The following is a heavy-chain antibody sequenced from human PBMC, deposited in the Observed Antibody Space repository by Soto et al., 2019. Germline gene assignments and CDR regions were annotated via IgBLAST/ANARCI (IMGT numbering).Heavy chain of an antibody. CDR2: ISAYNGNT. J-gene: IGHJ3*02. CDR3: ATGSSCCYPYAFDI. Sequence: VASVKVSCKASGYTFTSYGISWVRQAPGQGLEWMGWISAYNGNTNYAQKLQGRVTMTTDTSTGTAYMELRSLRSDDTAVYYCATGSSCCYPYAFDIWGQGTMVT. CDR1: GYTFTSYG. D-gene: IGHD2-2*01. V-gene: IGHV1-18*01.